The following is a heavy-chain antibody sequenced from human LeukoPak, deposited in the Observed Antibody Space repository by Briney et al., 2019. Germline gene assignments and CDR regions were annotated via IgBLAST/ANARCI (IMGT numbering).Heavy chain of an antibody. J-gene: IGHJ5*02. D-gene: IGHD1-26*01. CDR1: GFTPTSYG. CDR2: IPYDGSNK. V-gene: IGHV3-30*18. CDR3: AKREDSPRLDP. Sequence: GRSLTLSCAASGFTPTSYGTHWVRQAPGKGLEWVAVIPYDGSNKHYADSVKGPLTTSRDDYKNTLYVQMNSLRSEDTGVYYCAKREDSPRLDPWGQGSLVAVSS.